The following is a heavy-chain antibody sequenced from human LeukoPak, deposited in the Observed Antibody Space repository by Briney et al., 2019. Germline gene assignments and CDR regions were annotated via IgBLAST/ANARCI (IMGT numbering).Heavy chain of an antibody. D-gene: IGHD3-10*01. CDR2: INPNSGGT. V-gene: IGHV1-2*02. CDR1: GYTFTGYY. Sequence: ASVKVSCKASGYTFTGYYMHWVRQAPGQGLEWMGWINPNSGGTNYAQKFQGRVTMTRDTSISTAYMELSRLRSDDTAVYYCARGSLQSANENWFDPWGQGTLVAVSS. J-gene: IGHJ5*02. CDR3: ARGSLQSANENWFDP.